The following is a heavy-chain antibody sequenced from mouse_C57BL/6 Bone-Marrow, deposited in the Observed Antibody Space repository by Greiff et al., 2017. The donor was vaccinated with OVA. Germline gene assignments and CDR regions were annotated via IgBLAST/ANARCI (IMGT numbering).Heavy chain of an antibody. CDR1: GYTFTSYW. CDR2: INPSNGGT. V-gene: IGHV1-53*01. CDR3: ARERDSSGYDFDY. Sequence: QVQLQQPGTELVKPGASVKLSCKASGYTFTSYWMHWVKQRPGQGLEWIGNINPSNGGTNYNEKFKSKATLTVDKSSSTADMQLSSLTSEDSAGYYCARERDSSGYDFDYWGQGTTLTVSS. D-gene: IGHD3-2*02. J-gene: IGHJ2*01.